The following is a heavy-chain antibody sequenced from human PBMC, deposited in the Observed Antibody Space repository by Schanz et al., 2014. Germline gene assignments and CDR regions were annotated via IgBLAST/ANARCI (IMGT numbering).Heavy chain of an antibody. J-gene: IGHJ4*02. CDR3: ARDGLGADY. CDR2: MYHSGST. CDR1: GGSISSHF. Sequence: QLQLQESGPGLVKPSETLSLTCTVSGGSISSHFWSWIRQPPGKGLEWIGYMYHSGSTKYNPSLKSRVTISIDTSKNQISLRLRSVTEADTAVYYCARDGLGADYWGQGTLVTVS. V-gene: IGHV4-59*11.